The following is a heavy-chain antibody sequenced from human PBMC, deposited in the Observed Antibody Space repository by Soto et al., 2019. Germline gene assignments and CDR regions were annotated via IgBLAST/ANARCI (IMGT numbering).Heavy chain of an antibody. J-gene: IGHJ4*02. D-gene: IGHD6-13*01. Sequence: SQTLSLTCVISGDSVSSNDATWDWIRQSPSRGLEWLGRTYYRSKWYNDYADSVKGRSTISRDNSKNTLYMEMNSLRAEDTAVYYCAKDRSTSWAFDYWGQGTLVTVSS. CDR3: AKDRSTSWAFDY. CDR1: GDSVSSNDAT. V-gene: IGHV6-1*01. CDR2: TYYRSKWYN.